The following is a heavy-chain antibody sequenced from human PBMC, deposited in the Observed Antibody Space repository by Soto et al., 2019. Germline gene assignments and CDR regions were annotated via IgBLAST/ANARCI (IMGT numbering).Heavy chain of an antibody. CDR2: INHSGST. J-gene: IGHJ6*02. V-gene: IGHV4-34*01. CDR1: GGSFSGYY. Sequence: SETLSLTCAVYGGSFSGYYWSWIRQHPGKGLEWIGEINHSGSTNYNPSLKSRVTISVDTSKNQFSLKLSSVTAADTAVYYCARGKRMAYCGGDCSRGMDVWGQGTTVTVS. CDR3: ARGKRMAYCGGDCSRGMDV. D-gene: IGHD2-21*02.